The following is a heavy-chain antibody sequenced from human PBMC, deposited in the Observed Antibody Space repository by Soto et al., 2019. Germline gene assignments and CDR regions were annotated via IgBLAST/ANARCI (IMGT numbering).Heavy chain of an antibody. CDR1: GVTFRGYA. V-gene: IGHV3-30*14. Sequence: PGGSLRLSCAGSGVTFRGYAVHWVRQTPGKGLEWVTGISDDGSKTYYADSVKGRFSVPRDDSTNMVFLQMSSLRSDDTAVYHCARDYQLTYYFDYWGPGTPVTVSS. D-gene: IGHD3-9*01. CDR2: ISDDGSKT. CDR3: ARDYQLTYYFDY. J-gene: IGHJ4*02.